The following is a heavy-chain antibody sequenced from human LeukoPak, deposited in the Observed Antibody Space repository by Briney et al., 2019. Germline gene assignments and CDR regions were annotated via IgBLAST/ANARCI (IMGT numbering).Heavy chain of an antibody. CDR2: IYTSGST. J-gene: IGHJ5*02. V-gene: IGHV4-4*07. CDR1: GGSISSYY. D-gene: IGHD6-19*01. Sequence: MTSETLSLTCTVSGGSISSYYWSWIRQPAGKGLEWIGRIYTSGSTNYNPSLKSRVTMSVDTSKNQFSLKLSSVTAADTAVYYCAREGIAVAGTSRGFDPWGQGTLVTVSS. CDR3: AREGIAVAGTSRGFDP.